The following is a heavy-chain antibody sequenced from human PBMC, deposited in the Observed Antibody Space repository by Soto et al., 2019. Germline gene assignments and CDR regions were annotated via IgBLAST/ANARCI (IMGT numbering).Heavy chain of an antibody. J-gene: IGHJ5*02. Sequence: GGSLRLSCAASGFTFSSYAMSWVRQAPGKGLEWVSAISGSGGSTYYADSVKGRFTISRDNSKNTLYLQMNSLRAEDTAVYYCAKERGYCSSTSCYVWFDPGRQGTLVTVS. CDR2: ISGSGGST. D-gene: IGHD2-2*01. CDR1: GFTFSSYA. V-gene: IGHV3-23*01. CDR3: AKERGYCSSTSCYVWFDP.